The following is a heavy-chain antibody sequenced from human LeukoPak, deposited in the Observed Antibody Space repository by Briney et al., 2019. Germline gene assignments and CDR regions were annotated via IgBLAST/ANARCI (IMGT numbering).Heavy chain of an antibody. CDR1: GFTSSSYS. CDR2: ISHSSSYI. D-gene: IGHD6-13*01. J-gene: IGHJ6*03. V-gene: IGHV3-21*01. Sequence: GGSLRLSCAASGFTSSSYSMNWVRQAPGKGLEWVSYISHSSSYIYYADSVKRLIKISRDNEQNSLSLQMNSRRAEDTAVYYCARGCIAAACDYMDVWGRGTTVTVSS. CDR3: ARGCIAAACDYMDV.